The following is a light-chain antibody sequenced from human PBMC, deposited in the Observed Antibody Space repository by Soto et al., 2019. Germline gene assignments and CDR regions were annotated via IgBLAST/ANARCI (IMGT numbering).Light chain of an antibody. V-gene: IGKV1-17*01. CDR2: STS. CDR3: QHYVERSPIT. CDR1: QGIGND. Sequence: DIQLTQSPSSLSASVGDRVTITCRASQGIGNDLGWYQQKPGKAPKRLIYSTSSLQTGVPSRFSGSGSGTDFTLTISRLEPEDFALYYCQHYVERSPITFGQGTRLAVK. J-gene: IGKJ5*01.